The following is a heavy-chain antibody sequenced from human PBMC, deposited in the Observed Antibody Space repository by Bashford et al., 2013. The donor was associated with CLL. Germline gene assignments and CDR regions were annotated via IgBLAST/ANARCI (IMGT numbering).Heavy chain of an antibody. CDR3: ASLTDRHIVLIRGDWYFDL. D-gene: IGHD2-8*01. V-gene: IGHV3-30-3*01. CDR2: ISYDGSNK. CDR1: GFTFSSYA. J-gene: IGHJ2*01. Sequence: LSCAASGFTFSSYAMHWVRQAPGKGLEWVAVISYDGSNKYYADSVKGRFTISRDNSKNTLYLQMNSLRAEDTAVYYCASLTDRHIVLIRGDWYFDLWG.